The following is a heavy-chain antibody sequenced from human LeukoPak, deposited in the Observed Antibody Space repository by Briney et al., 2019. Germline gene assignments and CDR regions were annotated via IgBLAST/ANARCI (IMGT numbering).Heavy chain of an antibody. CDR3: AREAHTVRNYYDSSGYYPLRY. Sequence: SVKVSCKASGGTFTSYAISWVRQAPGQGLEGMGGIIPIFGTANYAQKFQGRVTITTDESTSTAYMELSSLRSEDTAVYYCAREAHTVRNYYDSSGYYPLRYWGQGTLVTVSS. J-gene: IGHJ4*02. V-gene: IGHV1-69*05. CDR2: IIPIFGTA. CDR1: GGTFTSYA. D-gene: IGHD3-22*01.